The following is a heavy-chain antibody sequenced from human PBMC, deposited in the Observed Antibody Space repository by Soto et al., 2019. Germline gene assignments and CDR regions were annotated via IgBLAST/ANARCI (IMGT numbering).Heavy chain of an antibody. Sequence: SVKVCCEASGVTFRCNTSRWAQQDPGQGLEWMGRIIPILGIANYAQKFQGRVTITADKSTSTAYMELSSLRSEDTAVYYCARVISYYGSGSDNPLYDYDMDVWGKGTTVTVSS. D-gene: IGHD3-10*01. CDR3: ARVISYYGSGSDNPLYDYDMDV. J-gene: IGHJ6*03. V-gene: IGHV1-69*02. CDR2: IIPILGIA. CDR1: GVTFRCNT.